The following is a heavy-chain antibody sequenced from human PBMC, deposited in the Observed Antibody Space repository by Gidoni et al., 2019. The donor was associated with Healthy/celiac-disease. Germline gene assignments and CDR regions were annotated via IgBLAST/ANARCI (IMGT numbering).Heavy chain of an antibody. CDR2: IYYSGST. CDR1: GGANSSGDYY. Sequence: QVQLQESGPGLVKPSQTLYLTGNVSGGANSSGDYYWSWVRQPPGKGLEGIGYIYYSGSTYYNPSLKSRVTISVDTSKNQFSLKLSSVTAADTAVYYCARPLSLSQQPAFWGQGTLVTVSS. V-gene: IGHV4-30-4*01. D-gene: IGHD6-13*01. CDR3: ARPLSLSQQPAF. J-gene: IGHJ4*02.